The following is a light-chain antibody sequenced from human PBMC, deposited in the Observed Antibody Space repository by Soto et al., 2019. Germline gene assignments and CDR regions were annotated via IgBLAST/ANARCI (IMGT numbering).Light chain of an antibody. Sequence: QPVLTQSPSASASLGASVKLTCTLSSGHSSYAIAWHQQQPEKGPRYLMKVNSDGSHSKGDGIPDRSSGSSSGAERYLTISLLQSEDDADYSCQTWGPSIHGVFRTGTKLTVL. CDR2: VNSDGSH. J-gene: IGLJ1*01. V-gene: IGLV4-69*01. CDR3: QTWGPSIHGV. CDR1: SGHSSYA.